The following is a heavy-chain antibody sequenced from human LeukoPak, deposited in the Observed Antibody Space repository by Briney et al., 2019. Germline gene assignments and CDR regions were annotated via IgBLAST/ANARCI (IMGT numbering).Heavy chain of an antibody. D-gene: IGHD2-21*02. CDR2: IYYSGST. CDR3: ARAYCGGDCYSPLDY. J-gene: IGHJ4*02. V-gene: IGHV4-59*01. Sequence: SETLSLTCTVSGGSISSYYWSWIRQPPGKGLEWIGYIYYSGSTNYNPSLKSRVTISVDTSKNQFSLKLSSVTAADTAVYYCARAYCGGDCYSPLDYWGQGTLVTVSS. CDR1: GGSISSYY.